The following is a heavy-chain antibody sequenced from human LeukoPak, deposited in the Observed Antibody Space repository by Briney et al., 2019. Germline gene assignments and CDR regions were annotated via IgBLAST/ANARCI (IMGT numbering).Heavy chain of an antibody. Sequence: GGSLRLSCAASGFTFSSYAMHWVPQAPGKGLEWVAVISYDGSNKYYADSVKGRFTISRDNSKNTLYLQMNSLRAEDTAVYYCAREDGYCSGGNCYSYFDSWGQGTLVTVSS. V-gene: IGHV3-30-3*01. CDR1: GFTFSSYA. D-gene: IGHD2-15*01. CDR3: AREDGYCSGGNCYSYFDS. CDR2: ISYDGSNK. J-gene: IGHJ4*02.